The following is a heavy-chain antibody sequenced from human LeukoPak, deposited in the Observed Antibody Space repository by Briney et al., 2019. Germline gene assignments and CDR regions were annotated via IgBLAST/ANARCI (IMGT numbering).Heavy chain of an antibody. CDR2: IYYSGST. CDR3: ARDPIGSGGTIDY. D-gene: IGHD6-19*01. J-gene: IGHJ4*02. CDR1: GGSISSYY. V-gene: IGHV4-59*01. Sequence: SETLSLTCTVSGGSISSYYWSWIRQPPGKGLEWIGYIYYSGSTYYNPSLKSRVTISVDTSKNQFSLKLSSVTAADTAIYFCARDPIGSGGTIDYWGQGTLVTVSS.